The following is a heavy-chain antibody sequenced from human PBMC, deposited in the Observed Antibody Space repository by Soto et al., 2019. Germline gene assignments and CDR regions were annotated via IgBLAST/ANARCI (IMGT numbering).Heavy chain of an antibody. CDR1: GDSLRGQS. V-gene: IGHV4-34*01. CDR3: AREDSYGWSGESFDV. CDR2: LDQSGVT. D-gene: IGHD6-19*01. J-gene: IGHJ6*01. Sequence: SETLSLTCAVVGDSLRGQSWNWIRQSPGKGLEWIGELDQSGVTNYNPSLKSRAIISDGTSKNQFSLTLTSVTAADTAVYYCAREDSYGWSGESFDVWGPGATVPV.